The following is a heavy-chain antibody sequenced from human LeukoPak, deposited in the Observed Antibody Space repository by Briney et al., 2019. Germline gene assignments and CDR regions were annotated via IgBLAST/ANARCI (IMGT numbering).Heavy chain of an antibody. Sequence: GGSLRLSCGASGFSFSDYGMHWVRQAPGKGLEWVAFIRYDGSNKYYADSVKGRFTISRDNSKNTLYLQMNSLRAEDTAVYYCAKDGGLTGTTLRYWGQGTLVTVSS. CDR1: GFSFSDYG. V-gene: IGHV3-30*02. CDR2: IRYDGSNK. CDR3: AKDGGLTGTTLRY. J-gene: IGHJ4*02. D-gene: IGHD1-7*01.